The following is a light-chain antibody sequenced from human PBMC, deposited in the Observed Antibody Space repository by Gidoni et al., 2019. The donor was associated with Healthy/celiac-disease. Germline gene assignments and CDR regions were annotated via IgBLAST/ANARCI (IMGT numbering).Light chain of an antibody. V-gene: IGKV1-33*01. J-gene: IGKJ4*01. Sequence: DIQMTQSPSSLSASVGDRVTITCQASQDISNYLNWYQQKPGKAPKLLIYDASNLETGVPSRFSGSGSGTDFTFTISSLQPEDIATYYCQHSRSFGGXTKVDIK. CDR3: QHSRS. CDR2: DAS. CDR1: QDISNY.